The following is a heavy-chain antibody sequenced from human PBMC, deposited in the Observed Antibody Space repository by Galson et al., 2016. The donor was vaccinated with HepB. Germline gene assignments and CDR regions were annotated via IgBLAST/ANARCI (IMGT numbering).Heavy chain of an antibody. J-gene: IGHJ4*02. CDR2: IWNDGSNR. D-gene: IGHD2-21*02. V-gene: IGHV3-30*02. Sequence: SLRLSCAASGFTFSNYGMHWVRQAPGKGLEWVALIWNDGSNRYYADSVKGRFTISRDNSKNTLFLQMNSLRVEDTAVYYCAKLDCGRDCPRDDWGQGTQVTVSS. CDR1: GFTFSNYG. CDR3: AKLDCGRDCPRDD.